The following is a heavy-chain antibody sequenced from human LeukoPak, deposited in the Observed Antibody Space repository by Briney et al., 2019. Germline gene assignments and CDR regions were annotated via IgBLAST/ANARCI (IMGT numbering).Heavy chain of an antibody. Sequence: GDSDTRYSPSFQGQVTISADKSISTAYLQWSSLKASDTAMYYCARDCGGDCYSGYYYGMDVWGQGTTVTVSS. J-gene: IGHJ6*02. D-gene: IGHD2-21*02. CDR2: GDSDT. V-gene: IGHV5-51*01. CDR3: ARDCGGDCYSGYYYGMDV.